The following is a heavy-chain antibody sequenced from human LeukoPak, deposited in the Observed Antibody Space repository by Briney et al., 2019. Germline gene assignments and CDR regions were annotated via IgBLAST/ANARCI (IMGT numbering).Heavy chain of an antibody. J-gene: IGHJ4*02. Sequence: GASVKVSCKASGYTFTSYYMHWVRQAPGQGLEWMGIINPGGGSTSYAQKFQGRVTVTRDTSTSTVHMELSGLRSEDTAVYYCARDQEGFDYWGQGTLVTVSS. CDR1: GYTFTSYY. CDR2: INPGGGST. V-gene: IGHV1-46*01. CDR3: ARDQEGFDY.